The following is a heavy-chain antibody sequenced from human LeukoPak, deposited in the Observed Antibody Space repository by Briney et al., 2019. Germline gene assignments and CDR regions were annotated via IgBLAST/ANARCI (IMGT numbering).Heavy chain of an antibody. V-gene: IGHV4-30-2*01. CDR1: GGSINSGGSS. D-gene: IGHD2-2*01. CDR3: ASPFYCNSTTCYDS. Sequence: SETLSLTCSVSGGSINSGGSSWNWIRQPPGKGLEWIGHIYISGSTFYDPSLKTRVTISLDRSKNQFSLKLTSVTAADTAVYYCASPFYCNSTTCYDSWGQGTLVTVSS. J-gene: IGHJ4*02. CDR2: IYISGST.